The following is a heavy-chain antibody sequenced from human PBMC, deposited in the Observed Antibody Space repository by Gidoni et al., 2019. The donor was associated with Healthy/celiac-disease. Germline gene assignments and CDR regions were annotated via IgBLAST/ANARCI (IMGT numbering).Heavy chain of an antibody. CDR3: TRLDLSNWVFN. CDR1: GFTFSGSA. Sequence: EVQLVESGGGLVQPGGSLKLSCAASGFTFSGSAMHWVRQASGKGLEWVGRIRSKANSYATAYAASVKGRFTISRDDSKNTAYLQMNSLKTEDTAVYYCTRLDLSNWVFNWGQGTLVTVSS. V-gene: IGHV3-73*02. D-gene: IGHD4-4*01. J-gene: IGHJ4*02. CDR2: IRSKANSYAT.